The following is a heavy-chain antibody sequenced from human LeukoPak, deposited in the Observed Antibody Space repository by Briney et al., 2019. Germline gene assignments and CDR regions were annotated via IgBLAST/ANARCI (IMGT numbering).Heavy chain of an antibody. CDR1: GFTFSSYF. CDR2: ICISSSYI. Sequence: GGSLRLSCAASGFTFSSYFMNGVRQAPGRGLECVSPICISSSYIFNADSVKGRFTIFRDNAENSLYLQMNSLGAEDTAAYYCARDETPRYNDSGSYSPDAFDIWGQGTLVTVSS. V-gene: IGHV3-21*01. D-gene: IGHD3-22*01. J-gene: IGHJ3*02. CDR3: ARDETPRYNDSGSYSPDAFDI.